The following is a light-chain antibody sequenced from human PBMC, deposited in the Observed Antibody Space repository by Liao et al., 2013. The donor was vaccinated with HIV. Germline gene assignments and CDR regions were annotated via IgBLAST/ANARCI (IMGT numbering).Light chain of an antibody. J-gene: IGLJ2*01. Sequence: SYGLTQPPSVSVSPGQTASITCSGDKLGDEYASWYQQKPGQSPVVVIYQDDKRPSGIPERFSGSNSGNTATLTISGTQAMDEADYYCQAWDSSTVVFGGGTELTVL. CDR2: QDD. CDR1: KLGDEY. CDR3: QAWDSSTVV. V-gene: IGLV3-1*01.